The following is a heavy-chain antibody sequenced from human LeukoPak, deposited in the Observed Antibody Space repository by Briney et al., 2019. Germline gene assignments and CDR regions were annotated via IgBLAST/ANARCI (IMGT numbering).Heavy chain of an antibody. CDR1: GGSISSSSYY. V-gene: IGHV4-39*01. CDR3: ARSSDYGDGKHALGDH. CDR2: LYYDGRT. Sequence: PSETLSLTCTVSGGSISSSSYYWGWVRQPPGKGLEWIGTLYYDGRTYYSPSLRSRVTISADKSENQFSLKVRSVTAADTAVYYCARSSDYGDGKHALGDHWGQGTLVTVSS. D-gene: IGHD4/OR15-4a*01. J-gene: IGHJ4*02.